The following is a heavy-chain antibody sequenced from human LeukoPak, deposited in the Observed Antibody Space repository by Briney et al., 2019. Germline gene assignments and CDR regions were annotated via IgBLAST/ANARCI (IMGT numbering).Heavy chain of an antibody. J-gene: IGHJ4*02. V-gene: IGHV3-30*03. CDR1: GFTFSSTG. CDR2: ISYDGSSK. CDR3: ARGRRELLRFDY. D-gene: IGHD1-26*01. Sequence: PGGSLRLSCTASGFTFSSTGMHWVRQAPGKGLDWVASISYDGSSKKYVDSVKGRFTISRDNSKRTLYLQMNSLRAEDTAVYYCARGRRELLRFDYWGQGTLVTVSS.